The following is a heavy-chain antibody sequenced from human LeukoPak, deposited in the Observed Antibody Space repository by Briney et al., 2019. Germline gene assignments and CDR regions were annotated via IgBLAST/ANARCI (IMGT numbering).Heavy chain of an antibody. Sequence: SETLSLTCTVSDGSISSGSYYWSWVRQPAGKGLEWIGRIHPSGNTNYNPSLKSRVTLSVDTSKNQFSLNLSSVTAADTAVYYCARGPPPDFDYWGRGTLVTVSS. CDR2: IHPSGNT. CDR3: ARGPPPDFDY. CDR1: DGSISSGSYY. J-gene: IGHJ4*02. V-gene: IGHV4-61*02.